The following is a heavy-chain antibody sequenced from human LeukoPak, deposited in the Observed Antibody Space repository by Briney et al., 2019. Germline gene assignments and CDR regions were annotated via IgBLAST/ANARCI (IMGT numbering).Heavy chain of an antibody. V-gene: IGHV3-30*04. CDR1: GFTFSSYA. CDR2: ISYDGSNK. J-gene: IGHJ5*02. CDR3: ARAEYSSSWEDNWFDP. D-gene: IGHD6-13*01. Sequence: PGGSLRLSCAASGFTFSSYAMHWVRQAPGKGLEWVAVISYDGSNKYYADSVKGRFTISRDNSKNTLYLQMNSLRAEDTAVYYCARAEYSSSWEDNWFDPWGQGALVTVSS.